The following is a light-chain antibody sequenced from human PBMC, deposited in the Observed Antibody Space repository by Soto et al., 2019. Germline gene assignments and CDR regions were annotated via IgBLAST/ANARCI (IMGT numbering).Light chain of an antibody. CDR1: QSISSW. CDR3: QQYESYSVT. CDR2: KAS. J-gene: IGKJ5*01. V-gene: IGKV1-5*03. Sequence: DIQMTQSPSTLSASVGDRVTITCRASQSISSWLAWYQQKPGKAPNLLIYKASSFESGVPSRFSGSGSGTEFTLTISSLQPDDFATYYCQQYESYSVTFGQGTRLEIK.